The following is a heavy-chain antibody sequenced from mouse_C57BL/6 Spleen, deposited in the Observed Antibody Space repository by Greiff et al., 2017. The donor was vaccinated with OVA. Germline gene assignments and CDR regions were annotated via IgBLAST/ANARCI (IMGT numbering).Heavy chain of an antibody. CDR3: TRLWHDGGFAY. D-gene: IGHD1-1*02. Sequence: EVKLVESGGGLVQPGGSMKLSCAASGFTFSDAWMDWVRQSPEKGLEWVAEIRNKANNHATYYAESVKGRFTISRDDSKRSVYLQMNSLRAEDTGIYYCTRLWHDGGFAYWGQGTLVTVSA. CDR1: GFTFSDAW. V-gene: IGHV6-6*01. J-gene: IGHJ3*01. CDR2: IRNKANNHAT.